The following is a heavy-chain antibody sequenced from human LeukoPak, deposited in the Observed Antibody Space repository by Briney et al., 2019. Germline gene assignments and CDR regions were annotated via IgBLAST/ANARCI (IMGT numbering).Heavy chain of an antibody. CDR3: ARDGERYCSSTSCYVDYYYGMDV. V-gene: IGHV1-18*01. CDR1: GYTFISYG. J-gene: IGHJ6*02. CDR2: ISAYNGNT. D-gene: IGHD2-2*01. Sequence: ASVKVSCKASGYTFISYGISWVRQDPGQGLEWMGWISAYNGNTNYAQKLQGRVTMTTDTSTSTAYMELRSLRSDDTAVYYCARDGERYCSSTSCYVDYYYGMDVWGQGTTVTVSS.